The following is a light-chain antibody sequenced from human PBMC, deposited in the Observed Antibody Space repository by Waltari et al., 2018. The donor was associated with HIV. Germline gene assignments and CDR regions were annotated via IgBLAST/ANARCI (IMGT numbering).Light chain of an antibody. V-gene: IGLV3-9*01. CDR1: NIGSKS. CDR3: QVWDTSVV. J-gene: IGLJ3*02. CDR2: GDS. Sequence: SYELRQALSLSVALGQTAKMTCGGRNIGSKSVNWYQQRPGLAPVLVIYGDSHRPSGIPERFSGSTSGNPATLTIGGAQGADEGDYYCQVWDTSVVFGGGTKLTV.